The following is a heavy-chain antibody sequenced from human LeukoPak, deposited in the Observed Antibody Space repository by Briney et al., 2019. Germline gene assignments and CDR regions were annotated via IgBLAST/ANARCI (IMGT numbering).Heavy chain of an antibody. J-gene: IGHJ4*02. Sequence: PGGSLRLSCAASGFTFSSYTMNWVRQAPGKGLEWVSVIYSGGSTYYADSVKGRFTISRDNSKNTLYLQMNSLRAEDTAVYYCARDLSDDYWGQGTLVTVSS. CDR3: ARDLSDDY. CDR1: GFTFSSYT. CDR2: IYSGGST. V-gene: IGHV3-66*01. D-gene: IGHD2/OR15-2a*01.